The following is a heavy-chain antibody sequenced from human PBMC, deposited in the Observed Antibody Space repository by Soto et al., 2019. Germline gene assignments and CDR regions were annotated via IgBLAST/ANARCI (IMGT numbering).Heavy chain of an antibody. Sequence: SETLSLTCTVSGGSISSHYWTWIWIRQLPGRGLEWVGYIYDSVKTKYNPSLKSRVTISVDTSKNQFSLQLSSVTAADTAVYYCARSPGGVFGIIIEGSNWLAPWGQGSLVTVSS. CDR2: IYDSVKT. CDR1: GGSISSHY. V-gene: IGHV4-59*11. J-gene: IGHJ5*02. CDR3: ARSPGGVFGIIIEGSNWLAP. D-gene: IGHD3-16*02.